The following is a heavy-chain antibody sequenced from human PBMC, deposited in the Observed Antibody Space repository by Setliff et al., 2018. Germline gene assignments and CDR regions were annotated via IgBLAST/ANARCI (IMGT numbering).Heavy chain of an antibody. V-gene: IGHV3-11*04. Sequence: PGESLRLSCAASGFDFSYYYMSWARQAPGKGLEWISKISGDGRTIYQSDSVRGRFTISRDNADTSLYLQMNSLRADDTALYYCARDGVFYAMDVWGQGTTVTVSS. CDR3: ARDGVFYAMDV. D-gene: IGHD2-2*01. J-gene: IGHJ6*02. CDR2: ISGDGRTI. CDR1: GFDFSYYY.